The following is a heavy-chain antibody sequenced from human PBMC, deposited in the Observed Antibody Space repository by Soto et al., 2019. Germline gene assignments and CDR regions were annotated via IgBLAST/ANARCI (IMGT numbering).Heavy chain of an antibody. CDR3: AKGYLYCSGGSCYGPVDF. Sequence: PGGSLRLSCAASGFSFSDFGMYWVRQAPGKGLEWVAVVSNAGSSTFYVDSVKGRFTISRDNSKRTVYLQMNSLRAEDTAVYYCAKGYLYCSGGSCYGPVDFCGQGPLVTVS. V-gene: IGHV3-30*18. CDR1: GFSFSDFG. CDR2: VSNAGSST. D-gene: IGHD2-15*01. J-gene: IGHJ4*02.